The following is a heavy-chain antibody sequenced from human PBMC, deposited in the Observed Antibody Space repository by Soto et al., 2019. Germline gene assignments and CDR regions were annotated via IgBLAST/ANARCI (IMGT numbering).Heavy chain of an antibody. D-gene: IGHD2-2*01. J-gene: IGHJ6*02. CDR2: IIPITATA. CDR3: ARSQGSSTSLEIYYYYCYGMDV. CDR1: GGTFGSYA. V-gene: IGHV1-69*01. Sequence: QVQLVQSGAEVKKPGSSVKVSCKASGGTFGSYAISWVRQAPGQGLEWMGGIIPITATANYAQKFQGRVTINAGESKSTACMQLSSLRSEDTAVYYCARSQGSSTSLEIYYYYCYGMDVWGQGTTVTVSS.